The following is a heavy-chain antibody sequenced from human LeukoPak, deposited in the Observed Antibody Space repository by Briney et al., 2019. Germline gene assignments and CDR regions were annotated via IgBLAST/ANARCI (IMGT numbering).Heavy chain of an antibody. CDR2: IYPGDSDA. V-gene: IGHV5-51*01. J-gene: IGHJ4*02. Sequence: GESLKISCKGSGYSFTSYWIGCVRQMPGKGLEWMGIIYPGDSDARYSPSFQGQVTISADKSISTAYLQWSSLKASDTAMYYCARPHQSYDILTGYYSPYYFDYWGQGTLVTVSS. CDR3: ARPHQSYDILTGYYSPYYFDY. CDR1: GYSFTSYW. D-gene: IGHD3-9*01.